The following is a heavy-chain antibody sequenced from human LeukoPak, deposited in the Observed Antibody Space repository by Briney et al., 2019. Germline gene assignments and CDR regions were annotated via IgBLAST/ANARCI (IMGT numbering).Heavy chain of an antibody. CDR2: IKQDGSEK. D-gene: IGHD1-26*01. CDR3: ARYSYSGRYFDAFDI. Sequence: GGSLRLSCAASGFTFDDYAMHWVRQAPGKGLEWVANIKQDGSEKYYVDSVKGRFTISRDNAKNSLYLQMNSLRAEDTAVYYCARYSYSGRYFDAFDIWGQGTMVTVSS. CDR1: GFTFDDYA. V-gene: IGHV3-7*01. J-gene: IGHJ3*02.